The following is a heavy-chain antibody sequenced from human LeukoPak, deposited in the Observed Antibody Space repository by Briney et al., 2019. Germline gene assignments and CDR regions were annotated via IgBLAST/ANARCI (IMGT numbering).Heavy chain of an antibody. J-gene: IGHJ4*02. Sequence: GGSLRLSCAASGFTFSSYEMNWVRQAPGKGLEWVSYISSSGSTIYYADSVKGRFTISRDNAKNSLYLQMNSLRAEDTAVYYCARYSGSSRQYFDCWGQGTLVTVSS. CDR1: GFTFSSYE. D-gene: IGHD1-26*01. V-gene: IGHV3-48*03. CDR3: ARYSGSSRQYFDC. CDR2: ISSSGSTI.